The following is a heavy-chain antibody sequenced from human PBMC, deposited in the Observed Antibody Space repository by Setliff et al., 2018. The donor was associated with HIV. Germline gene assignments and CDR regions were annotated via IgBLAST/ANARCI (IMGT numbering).Heavy chain of an antibody. V-gene: IGHV1-69*13. CDR1: GGNFRSYG. CDR3: VGLGYSFSYRWWFDP. J-gene: IGHJ5*02. D-gene: IGHD5-18*01. Sequence: GASVKVSCKASGGNFRSYGISWVRQAPGQGLEWMGGIIPIFGPTNYAQKFQGRLTITADESTSTAYMELSSLRSEDTAVYYCVGLGYSFSYRWWFDPWGQGTLVTVSS. CDR2: IIPIFGPT.